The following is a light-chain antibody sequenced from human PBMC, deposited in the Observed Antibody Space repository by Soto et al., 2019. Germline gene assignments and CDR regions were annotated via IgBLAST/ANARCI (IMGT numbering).Light chain of an antibody. CDR1: SRYVGSYNL. V-gene: IGLV2-23*01. Sequence: QSALTQPASVSGSPGQSITISCTGTSRYVGSYNLVSWYQQNTGKAPILIIYEGSKRPSGVSNRFTGSKSGNTASLTICGLQAEDEDDYYCCSYEGSSPGVVFGVVTKVTVL. CDR3: CSYEGSSPGVV. J-gene: IGLJ2*01. CDR2: EGS.